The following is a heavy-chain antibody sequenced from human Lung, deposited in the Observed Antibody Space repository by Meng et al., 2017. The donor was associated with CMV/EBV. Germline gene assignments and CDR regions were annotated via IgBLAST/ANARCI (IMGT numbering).Heavy chain of an antibody. D-gene: IGHD4-17*01. Sequence: GESLKISCAASGFTFSSYSMNWVRQAPGKGLEWVSSISSSSSYIYYADSVKGRFTVSRDNAKNSLYLQMNSLRAEDTAVYYCARDYGNDYWGQGALVTVSS. CDR2: ISSSSSYI. CDR3: ARDYGNDY. J-gene: IGHJ4*02. V-gene: IGHV3-21*01. CDR1: GFTFSSYS.